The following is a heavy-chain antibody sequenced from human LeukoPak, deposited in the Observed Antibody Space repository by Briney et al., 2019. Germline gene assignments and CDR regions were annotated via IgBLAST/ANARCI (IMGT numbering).Heavy chain of an antibody. CDR1: GYTFTGYY. CDR2: INPNSGGT. D-gene: IGHD2-2*01. V-gene: IGHV1-2*02. CDR3: ARGGAIVVVPAAMVS. J-gene: IGHJ4*02. Sequence: ASVKVSCKASGYTFTGYYMHWVRQAPGQGLEWMGWINPNSGGTNYAQKFQGRVTTTRDTSISTAYMELSRLRSDDTAVYYCARGGAIVVVPAAMVSWGQGTLVTVSS.